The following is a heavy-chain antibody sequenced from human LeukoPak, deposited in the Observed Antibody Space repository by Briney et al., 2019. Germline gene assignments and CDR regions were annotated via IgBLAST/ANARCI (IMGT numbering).Heavy chain of an antibody. D-gene: IGHD2-2*01. J-gene: IGHJ4*02. CDR3: ARDSKKVPAARFDY. CDR2: IWYDGSNK. V-gene: IGHV3-33*01. Sequence: GGSLRLSCAASGFTFSSYGMHWVRQAPGRGLEWVAVIWYDGSNKYYADSVKGRSTISRDNSKNTLYLQMNSLRAGDTAVYYCARDSKKVPAARFDYWGQGTLVTVSS. CDR1: GFTFSSYG.